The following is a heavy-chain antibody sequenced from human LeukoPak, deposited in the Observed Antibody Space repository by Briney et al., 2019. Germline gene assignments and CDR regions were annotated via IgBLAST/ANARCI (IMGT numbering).Heavy chain of an antibody. CDR1: GGSISSSTYY. CDR3: ARRTILTGSDY. CDR2: IYYSGST. D-gene: IGHD3-9*01. J-gene: IGHJ4*02. Sequence: RTSETLSLTCTVSGGSISSSTYYWDWIRQPPGKGLERIGSIYYSGSTYYNPSLKSRVTISVDTSKNQFSLKLSSVTAAATAVYYCARRTILTGSDYWGQGTLVTVSS. V-gene: IGHV4-39*01.